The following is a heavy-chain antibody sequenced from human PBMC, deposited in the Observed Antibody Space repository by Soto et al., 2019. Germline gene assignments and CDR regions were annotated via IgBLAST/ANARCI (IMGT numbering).Heavy chain of an antibody. CDR2: IKSKTDGGTT. J-gene: IGHJ4*02. CDR1: GFTFSNAW. Sequence: GGSLRLSCAASGFTFSNAWMSWVRQAPGKGLEWVGRIKSKTDGGTTDYAAPVKGRITISRDDSKNTLYLQMNSLKTEDTAVYYCTTDIVVVPAANGDYWGQGTLVTVSS. D-gene: IGHD2-2*01. CDR3: TTDIVVVPAANGDY. V-gene: IGHV3-15*01.